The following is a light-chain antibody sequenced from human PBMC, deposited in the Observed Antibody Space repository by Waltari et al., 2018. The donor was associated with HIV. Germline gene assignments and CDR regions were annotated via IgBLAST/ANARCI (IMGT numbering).Light chain of an antibody. J-gene: IGKJ1*01. CDR1: QSLLHSDGKTY. CDR3: QQRSTWPRT. V-gene: IGKV2D-29*01. Sequence: DIVMTQTPLSLSVTPGQPASISCKSSQSLLHSDGKTYLYWYLQKPGQPPQLLIYEVSNRFSGVPDRFSGSGSGTDFTLTISSLEPEDFAMYYCQQRSTWPRTFGQGTKVENK. CDR2: EVS.